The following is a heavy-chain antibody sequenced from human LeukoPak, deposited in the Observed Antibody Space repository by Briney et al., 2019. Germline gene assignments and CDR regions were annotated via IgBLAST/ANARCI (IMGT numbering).Heavy chain of an antibody. J-gene: IGHJ4*02. CDR3: AKDGHLANRPQFYDN. CDR2: ISGSGGST. V-gene: IGHV3-23*01. Sequence: GGSLRLSCAASGVTFSSYAMSWVRQAPGQGLEWVSAISGSGGSTYYADSVKGRFTISRDNSTNTPYLQMNSLRAEDTAVYYCAKDGHLANRPQFYDNWGQGTLVTVSS. D-gene: IGHD2/OR15-2a*01. CDR1: GVTFSSYA.